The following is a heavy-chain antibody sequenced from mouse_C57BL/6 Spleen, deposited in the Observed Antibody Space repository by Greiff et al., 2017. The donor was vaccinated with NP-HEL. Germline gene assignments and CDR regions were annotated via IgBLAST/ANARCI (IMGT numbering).Heavy chain of an antibody. V-gene: IGHV1-4*01. D-gene: IGHD1-1*01. J-gene: IGHJ2*01. CDR3: ARGVGSRYYFDY. CDR1: GYTFTSYT. CDR2: INPSSGYT. Sequence: VQLQQSGAELARPGASVKMSCKASGYTFTSYTMHWVKQRPGQGLEWIGYINPSSGYTKYNQKFKDKATLTADKSSSTAYMQLGSLTSEDSAVYYCARGVGSRYYFDYWGQGTTLTVSS.